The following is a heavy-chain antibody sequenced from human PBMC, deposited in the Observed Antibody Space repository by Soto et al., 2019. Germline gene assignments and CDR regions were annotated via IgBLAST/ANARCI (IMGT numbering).Heavy chain of an antibody. Sequence: QMQLVESGPEVKKPGTSVKVSCKASGFTFTSSTVQWVRQARGQRLEWIGWIVVGSGNTNYAQKFQERVTITRDMSTSTVYMELSSLRSEDTAVYYCAANFWEFSSSSAPKIWRQGTLLTVSS. CDR3: AANFWEFSSSSAPKI. J-gene: IGHJ4*02. CDR2: IVVGSGNT. V-gene: IGHV1-58*01. CDR1: GFTFTSST. D-gene: IGHD6-6*01.